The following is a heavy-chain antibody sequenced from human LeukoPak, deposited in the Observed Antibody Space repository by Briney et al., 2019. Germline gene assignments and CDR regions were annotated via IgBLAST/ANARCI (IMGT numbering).Heavy chain of an antibody. J-gene: IGHJ6*04. CDR1: GFTFSSYG. Sequence: GRSLRLSCAASGFTFSSYGMHWVRQAPGKGLEWVAVISYDGSNKYYADSVKGRFTISRDNSKNTLYLQMNSLRAEDTAVYYCAKEPGYCSSTSCPGGFFSYGMDVWGKGTTVTVSS. V-gene: IGHV3-30*18. CDR3: AKEPGYCSSTSCPGGFFSYGMDV. CDR2: ISYDGSNK. D-gene: IGHD2-2*01.